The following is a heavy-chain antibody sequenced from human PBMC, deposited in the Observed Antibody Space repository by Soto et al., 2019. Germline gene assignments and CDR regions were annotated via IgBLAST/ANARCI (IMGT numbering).Heavy chain of an antibody. Sequence: QVQLVQSGAEVKKPGSSVKFSCKASGGTFSTYSISWVRQAPGQGLEWMGGSLPIFGTSHYAQNFQGRVTITADESTSTAYMELSSLRSDDTAVYYCARGGRYPKSSNYSGMDVWGQGTTVTVSS. D-gene: IGHD1-20*01. CDR3: ARGGRYPKSSNYSGMDV. J-gene: IGHJ6*02. V-gene: IGHV1-69*01. CDR2: SLPIFGTS. CDR1: GGTFSTYS.